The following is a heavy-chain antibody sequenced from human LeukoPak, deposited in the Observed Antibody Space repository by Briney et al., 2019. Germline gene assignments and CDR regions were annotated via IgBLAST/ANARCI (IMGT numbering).Heavy chain of an antibody. D-gene: IGHD5-12*01. CDR3: ARRDDYDYYVVY. CDR2: ISVSGAGT. V-gene: IGHV3-23*01. J-gene: IGHJ4*02. CDR1: GFTFSSYV. Sequence: PGGSLRLSCAASGFTFSSYVMSWVRQAPRQRVEWVSGISVSGAGTYSADSVKRRFTISRDNSRNTLDLQMNSLRAEDTAVYYCARRDDYDYYVVYWGQGILVTVSS.